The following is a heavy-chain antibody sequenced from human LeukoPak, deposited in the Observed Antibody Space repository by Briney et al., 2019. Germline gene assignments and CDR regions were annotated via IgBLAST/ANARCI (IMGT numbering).Heavy chain of an antibody. Sequence: PGGSLRLSCAASGFTFSSYAMSWVRQAPGKGLEWVSAISGSGGSTYYADSVKGRFTISRDNSKNTLYLQMNSLRAEDTAVYYCARGVGARGYFDYWGQGTLVTVSS. J-gene: IGHJ4*02. CDR2: ISGSGGST. CDR1: GFTFSSYA. CDR3: ARGVGARGYFDY. D-gene: IGHD1-26*01. V-gene: IGHV3-23*01.